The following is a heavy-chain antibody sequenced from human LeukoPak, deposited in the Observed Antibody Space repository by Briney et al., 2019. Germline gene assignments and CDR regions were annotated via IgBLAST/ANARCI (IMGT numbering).Heavy chain of an antibody. CDR2: ISYDGSNK. CDR3: ARVWQQGYFDY. CDR1: GFTFSTYA. V-gene: IGHV3-30-3*01. D-gene: IGHD6-13*01. Sequence: GGSLRLSCAASGFTFSTYAMNWVRQAPGKGLEWVAVISYDGSNKYYADSVKGRFTISRDNSKNTLYLQMNSLRAEDTAVYYCARVWQQGYFDYWGQGTLVTVSS. J-gene: IGHJ4*02.